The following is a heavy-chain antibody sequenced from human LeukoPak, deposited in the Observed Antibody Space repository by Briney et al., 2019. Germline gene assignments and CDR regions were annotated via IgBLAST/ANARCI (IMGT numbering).Heavy chain of an antibody. CDR2: IYHSGST. Sequence: PSETLSLTCAVSGGSISSGGYSWGWIRQPPGTGLEWIGYIYHSGSTYYNPSLKSRVTISVDRSKNQFSLKLSSVTAADTAVYYCARAKYSSSWYYFDYWGQGTLVTVSS. D-gene: IGHD6-13*01. CDR3: ARAKYSSSWYYFDY. V-gene: IGHV4-30-2*01. J-gene: IGHJ4*02. CDR1: GGSISSGGYS.